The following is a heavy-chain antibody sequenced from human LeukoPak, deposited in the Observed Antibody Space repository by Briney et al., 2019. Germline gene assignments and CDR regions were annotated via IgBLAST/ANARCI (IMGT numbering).Heavy chain of an antibody. CDR1: GGSISSSSYY. CDR3: ARCDSVLGYDKDYYYGMDV. V-gene: IGHV4-39*07. J-gene: IGHJ6*02. D-gene: IGHD3-22*01. CDR2: IYYSGST. Sequence: TSETLSLTCTVSGGSISSSSYYWGWIRQPPGKGLEWIGSIYYSGSTYYNPSLKSRVTISVDTSKNQFSLKLSSVTAADTAVYYCARCDSVLGYDKDYYYGMDVWGQGTTVTVSS.